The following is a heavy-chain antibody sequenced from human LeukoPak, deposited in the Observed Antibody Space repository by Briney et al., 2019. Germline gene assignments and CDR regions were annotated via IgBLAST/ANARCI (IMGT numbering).Heavy chain of an antibody. J-gene: IGHJ3*02. Sequence: KPSETLSLTCTVSGFSISSGGYYWSWIRQHPGKGLEWIGYIYYSGSTYYNPSLKSRVTISVDTSKNQFSLKLSSVTAADTAVYYCARSFVVVTAPLRADAFDIWGQGTMVTVSS. D-gene: IGHD2-21*02. CDR1: GFSISSGGYY. CDR2: IYYSGST. V-gene: IGHV4-31*03. CDR3: ARSFVVVTAPLRADAFDI.